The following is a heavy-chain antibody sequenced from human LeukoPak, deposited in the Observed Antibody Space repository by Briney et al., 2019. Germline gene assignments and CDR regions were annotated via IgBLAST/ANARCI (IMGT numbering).Heavy chain of an antibody. Sequence: PSETLSLTCTVSGGSISSSSYYWGWIRQPPGKGLEWIGSIYYSGSTYYNPSLKSRVTISVDTSKNQFSLKLSSVTAADTAVYYCARGGGYDYVWGSEPIDYWGQGTLVTVSS. CDR2: IYYSGST. V-gene: IGHV4-39*07. CDR1: GGSISSSSYY. CDR3: ARGGGYDYVWGSEPIDY. J-gene: IGHJ4*02. D-gene: IGHD3-16*01.